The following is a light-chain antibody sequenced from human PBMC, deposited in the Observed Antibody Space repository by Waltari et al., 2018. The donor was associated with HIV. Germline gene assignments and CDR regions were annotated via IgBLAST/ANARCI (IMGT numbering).Light chain of an antibody. J-gene: IGKJ1*01. V-gene: IGKV1-5*03. CDR2: KVS. Sequence: DIQMTQSPSTLSASVGDRVTITCRASQSIRDWLAWYQQKPGKAPKLLIQKVSTLETGVPSRFSGSGSGTDFTLTISSLQPDDIATYYCQQYNDHWTFGQGTKVEIK. CDR3: QQYNDHWT. CDR1: QSIRDW.